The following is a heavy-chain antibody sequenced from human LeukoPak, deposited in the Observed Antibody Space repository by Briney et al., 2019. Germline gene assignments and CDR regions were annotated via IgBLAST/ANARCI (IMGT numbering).Heavy chain of an antibody. CDR2: ISSTSAYI. CDR1: GFALKSYS. Sequence: AGGSLRLSCAGSGFALKSYSLSWVRQAPGKGLEWVSSISSTSAYIYYADSVKGRFTISRDNSKNTLYLQMNSLRAEDTAVYYCARDYEAAGGDYWGQGTLVTVSS. V-gene: IGHV3-21*01. CDR3: ARDYEAAGGDY. J-gene: IGHJ4*02. D-gene: IGHD6-13*01.